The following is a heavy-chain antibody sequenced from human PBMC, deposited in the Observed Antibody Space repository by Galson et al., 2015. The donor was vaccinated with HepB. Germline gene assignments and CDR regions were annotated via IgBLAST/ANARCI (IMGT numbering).Heavy chain of an antibody. CDR2: ISSSSSYI. D-gene: IGHD2-2*01. J-gene: IGHJ4*02. Sequence: SLRLSCAASGFTFSSYSMNWVRQAPGKGLEWVSSISSSSSYIYYADSVKGRFTISRDNAKNSLYLQMNSLRAEDTAVYYCARVGPYCSSTSCIFDYWGQGTLVTVSS. CDR1: GFTFSSYS. CDR3: ARVGPYCSSTSCIFDY. V-gene: IGHV3-21*01.